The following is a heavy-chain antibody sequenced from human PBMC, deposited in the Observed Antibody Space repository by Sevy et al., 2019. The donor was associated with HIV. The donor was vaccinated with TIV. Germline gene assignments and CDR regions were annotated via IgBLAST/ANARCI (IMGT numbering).Heavy chain of an antibody. D-gene: IGHD2-15*01. Sequence: GGSLRLSCAASGFSFSRYNMNWVRQAPGKGLEWVSYISHSSGAVYYADSVKGRFTTSRDNAKNSLYLQMNSVRAEDTAVYYCARDLFSGGNAVYGYWGQGTLVTVSS. J-gene: IGHJ4*02. CDR2: ISHSSGAV. V-gene: IGHV3-48*01. CDR1: GFSFSRYN. CDR3: ARDLFSGGNAVYGY.